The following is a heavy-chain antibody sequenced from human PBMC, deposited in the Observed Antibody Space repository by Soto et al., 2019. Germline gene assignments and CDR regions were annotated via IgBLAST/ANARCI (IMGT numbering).Heavy chain of an antibody. D-gene: IGHD3-9*01. V-gene: IGHV3-23*01. CDR2: ITGSSSNL. CDR1: GFTFSDYA. Sequence: EVQLLESGGGLEQPGGSLRLSCAASGFTFSDYAMSWVRQAPGKGLEWVTTITGSSSNLYYTDSVKGRFAISRDNSRNILFLQMNILTAEDTAVYYCAKGGAVYGLLTHDYWGQGTLVTVSS. CDR3: AKGGAVYGLLTHDY. J-gene: IGHJ4*02.